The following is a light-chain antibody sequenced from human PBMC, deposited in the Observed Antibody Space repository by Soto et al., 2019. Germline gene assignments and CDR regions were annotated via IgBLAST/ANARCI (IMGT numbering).Light chain of an antibody. J-gene: IGKJ3*01. Sequence: DIQMTQSPSSLSASVGDSVTLTCRASQRLFSFLNWYQQAPGRAPKLLISTAYKLQSGVPSRFSGSESGTEFTLTISSLQPEDFAIYFCQKTYSAPFTFGPGTKVDVK. CDR1: QRLFSF. V-gene: IGKV1-39*01. CDR3: QKTYSAPFT. CDR2: TAY.